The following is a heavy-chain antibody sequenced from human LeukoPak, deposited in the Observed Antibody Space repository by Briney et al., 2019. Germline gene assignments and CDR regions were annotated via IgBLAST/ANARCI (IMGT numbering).Heavy chain of an antibody. D-gene: IGHD6-13*01. CDR3: AKDYSSSWYVNWFDP. Sequence: GGSLRLSCAASGFTFSSFAMSWVRQAPGKGLEWVSGISGSGGSTYYADSVKGRLTISRDNSKNTLFLQMNSLRAEDTAVYYCAKDYSSSWYVNWFDPWGQGTLVTVSS. CDR1: GFTFSSFA. CDR2: ISGSGGST. V-gene: IGHV3-23*01. J-gene: IGHJ5*02.